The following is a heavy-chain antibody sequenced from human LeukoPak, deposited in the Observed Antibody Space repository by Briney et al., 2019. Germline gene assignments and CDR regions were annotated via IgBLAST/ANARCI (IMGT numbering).Heavy chain of an antibody. D-gene: IGHD2-15*01. CDR1: GFTFTSYG. J-gene: IGHJ5*02. CDR3: AKDGSGGGWKWFDP. V-gene: IGHV3-33*06. Sequence: GGSLRLSCAAPGFTFTSYGSHWVRQAPGKGLEWVAVIWYDGTNKYYADSVKGRFIISRDNSKNTLYLQMNSLRAEDTAVYYCAKDGSGGGWKWFDPWGQGTLVTVSS. CDR2: IWYDGTNK.